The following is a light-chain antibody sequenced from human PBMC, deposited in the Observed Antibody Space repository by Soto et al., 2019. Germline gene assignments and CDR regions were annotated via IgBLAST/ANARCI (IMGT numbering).Light chain of an antibody. CDR3: QSYDNSLSNVL. CDR2: ANT. V-gene: IGLV1-40*01. CDR1: SSNIGAGYD. J-gene: IGLJ2*01. Sequence: QLVLTQPPSLSGAPGQRVTISCSGSSSNIGAGYDVHWYQQSPGTAPKLLIYANTNRPSGVPDRFSGSKSGTSGSLAIAGLQAEDEADYYCQSYDNSLSNVLLGGGTKLTVL.